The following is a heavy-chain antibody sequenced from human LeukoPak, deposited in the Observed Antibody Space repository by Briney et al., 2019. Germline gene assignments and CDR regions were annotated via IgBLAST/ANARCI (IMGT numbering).Heavy chain of an antibody. CDR2: IYHSGST. D-gene: IGHD6-13*01. CDR1: GGSISSGGYS. J-gene: IGHJ5*02. V-gene: IGHV4-30-2*01. Sequence: SETLSLTCAVSGGSISSGGYSWSWIRQPPGKGLEWIGYIYHSGSTYYNPSLKSRVTISVDRSKNQFSLKLSSVTAADTAVYYCARGIAAAGNQRNWFDPWGQGTLVTVSS. CDR3: ARGIAAAGNQRNWFDP.